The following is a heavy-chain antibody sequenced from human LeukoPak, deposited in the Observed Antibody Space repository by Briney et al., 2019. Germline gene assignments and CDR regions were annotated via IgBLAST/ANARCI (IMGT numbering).Heavy chain of an antibody. CDR3: ARGPSNHRYFDY. CDR1: GGSFSGYY. D-gene: IGHD1-14*01. J-gene: IGHJ4*02. CDR2: INHSGST. V-gene: IGHV4-34*01. Sequence: SETLSLTCAVYGGSFSGYYWSWIRHPPGKGLVWIGEINHSGSTNYNPSLKSRVTISVDTSKNQFSLKLSSVTAADTAVYYCARGPSNHRYFDYWGQGTLVTVSS.